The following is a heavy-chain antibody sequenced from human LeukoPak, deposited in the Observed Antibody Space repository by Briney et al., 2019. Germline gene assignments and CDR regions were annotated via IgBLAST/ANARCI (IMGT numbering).Heavy chain of an antibody. CDR3: ARAPGDYYYDSSGYYYGFDY. CDR1: GGSISSYY. J-gene: IGHJ4*02. D-gene: IGHD3-22*01. Sequence: KSSETLSLTCTVSGGSISSYYWSWIRQPPGKGLEWIGYIYYSGSTNYNPSLKSRVTISVDTSKNQFSLKLSSVTAADTAVYYCARAPGDYYYDSSGYYYGFDYWGQGTLVTVSS. CDR2: IYYSGST. V-gene: IGHV4-59*01.